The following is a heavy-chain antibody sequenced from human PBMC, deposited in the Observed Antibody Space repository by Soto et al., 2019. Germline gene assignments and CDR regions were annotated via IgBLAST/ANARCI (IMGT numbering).Heavy chain of an antibody. J-gene: IGHJ6*03. D-gene: IGHD3-10*01. CDR2: ISAYNGNT. Sequence: ASVKVSCKASGYTFTSYGISWVRQAPGQGLEWMGWISAYNGNTNYAQKLQGRATMTTDTSTSTAYMELRSLRSDDTAVYYCARARFGELLYGDYMDVWGKGTTVTVSS. V-gene: IGHV1-18*01. CDR1: GYTFTSYG. CDR3: ARARFGELLYGDYMDV.